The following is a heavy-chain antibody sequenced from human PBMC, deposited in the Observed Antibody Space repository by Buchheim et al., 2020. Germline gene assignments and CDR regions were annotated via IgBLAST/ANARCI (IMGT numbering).Heavy chain of an antibody. Sequence: QVQLQQWGAGLLKPSETLSLTCAVYGGSFSGYYWSWIRQPPGKGLEWIGEINHSGSTNYNPSLKSRVTITVDTSKNHFSLNLSSVTAADTAVYYCARGERIAAIDFQHWGQGTL. J-gene: IGHJ1*01. CDR1: GGSFSGYY. CDR3: ARGERIAAIDFQH. V-gene: IGHV4-34*01. D-gene: IGHD6-6*01. CDR2: INHSGST.